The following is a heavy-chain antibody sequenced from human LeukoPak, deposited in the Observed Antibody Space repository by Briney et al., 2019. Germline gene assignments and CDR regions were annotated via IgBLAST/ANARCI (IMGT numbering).Heavy chain of an antibody. Sequence: GGSLRLSCAASGFTFSSYAMSWVRQAPGKGLEWVSAISGSGGSTYYADSVKGRFTISRDNSKNTLYLQMNSLRAEDTAVYYCAKDGREEIATIWARRGQGTLVTVSS. V-gene: IGHV3-23*01. CDR1: GFTFSSYA. CDR2: ISGSGGST. CDR3: AKDGREEIATIWAR. J-gene: IGHJ4*02. D-gene: IGHD5-24*01.